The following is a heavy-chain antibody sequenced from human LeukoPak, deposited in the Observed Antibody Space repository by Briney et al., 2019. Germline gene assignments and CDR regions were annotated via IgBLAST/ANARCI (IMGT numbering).Heavy chain of an antibody. Sequence: KPSETLSLTCTVSGGSISNYYWSWIRQPPGKGLEWIGYIYYSGSTNYNPSLKSRVTISVDTSKNQFSLKLSSVTAADTAVYYCARGVAGDYWGQGTLVTVSS. V-gene: IGHV4-59*01. CDR1: GGSISNYY. CDR3: ARGVAGDY. D-gene: IGHD6-19*01. J-gene: IGHJ4*02. CDR2: IYYSGST.